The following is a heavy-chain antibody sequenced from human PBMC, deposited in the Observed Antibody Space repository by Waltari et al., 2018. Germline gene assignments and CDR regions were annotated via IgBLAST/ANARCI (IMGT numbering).Heavy chain of an antibody. Sequence: QVQLQQWGAGLLKPSETLSLTCAVYGGSFSGYYWSWIRQPPGKGLEWIGEIKHRGSTNHTPSHKSRVTISVDTSKNQFSLKLSSVTAADTAVYYCARVVGGYQWSRRWFDPWGQGTLVTVSS. D-gene: IGHD2-8*01. J-gene: IGHJ5*02. CDR2: IKHRGST. CDR3: ARVVGGYQWSRRWFDP. V-gene: IGHV4-34*01. CDR1: GGSFSGYY.